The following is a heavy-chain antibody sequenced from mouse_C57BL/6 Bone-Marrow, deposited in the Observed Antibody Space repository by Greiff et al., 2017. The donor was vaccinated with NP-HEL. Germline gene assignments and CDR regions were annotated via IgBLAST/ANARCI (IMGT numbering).Heavy chain of an antibody. CDR3: ARKGGNCVYAMDY. V-gene: IGHV1-50*01. J-gene: IGHJ4*01. Sequence: QVQLQQPGAELVKPGASVKLSCKASGFTFTSYWMQWVKQRPGQGLEWIGDIDPSDSYTNYTQKFKGKVPLSVDTSSSTAYMQLSSLTSEESAVYYCARKGGNCVYAMDYWGQGTSVTVSS. CDR1: GFTFTSYW. CDR2: IDPSDSYT. D-gene: IGHD2-1*01.